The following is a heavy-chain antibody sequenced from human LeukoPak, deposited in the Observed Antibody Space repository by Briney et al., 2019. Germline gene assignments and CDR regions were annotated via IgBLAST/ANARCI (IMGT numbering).Heavy chain of an antibody. D-gene: IGHD3-10*01. CDR3: ARDSRFCSYSNCRGDAFDI. J-gene: IGHJ3*02. CDR2: ISGSSNAI. Sequence: GSLRLSCAASGFAFSTHSLNWVRQSPGKGLEWVSYISGSSNAIHYSDSVRGRFTASRDNAKNSLYLQMNSLRAEDTAVYYCARDSRFCSYSNCRGDAFDIWGQGTMVTVTS. V-gene: IGHV3-48*04. CDR1: GFAFSTHS.